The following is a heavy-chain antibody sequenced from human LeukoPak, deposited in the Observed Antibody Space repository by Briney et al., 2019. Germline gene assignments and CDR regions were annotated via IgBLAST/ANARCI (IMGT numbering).Heavy chain of an antibody. CDR2: INSDGSTT. CDR1: GFTFTSYA. D-gene: IGHD1-14*01. J-gene: IGHJ4*02. CDR3: ARNQGSDLDY. V-gene: IGHV3-74*01. Sequence: GGSLRLSCAASGFTFTSYAMSWVRQAPGKGLVWVSRINSDGSTTSYADSVKGRFTISRDNAKNTLYLQMNSLRAEDMAVYYCARNQGSDLDYWGQGTLVTVSS.